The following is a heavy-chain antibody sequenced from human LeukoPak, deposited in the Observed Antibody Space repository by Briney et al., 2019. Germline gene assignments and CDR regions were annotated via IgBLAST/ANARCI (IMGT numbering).Heavy chain of an antibody. J-gene: IGHJ6*03. V-gene: IGHV4-4*09. Sequence: SETLSLTCTVSGGSISSYYWSWIRQPPGKGLEWIGYIYTSGSTNYNPSLKSRVTISVDTSKNQSSLKLSSVTAADTAVYYCASLIAARPYYYYMDVWGKGTTVTVSS. CDR3: ASLIAARPYYYYMDV. D-gene: IGHD6-6*01. CDR1: GGSISSYY. CDR2: IYTSGST.